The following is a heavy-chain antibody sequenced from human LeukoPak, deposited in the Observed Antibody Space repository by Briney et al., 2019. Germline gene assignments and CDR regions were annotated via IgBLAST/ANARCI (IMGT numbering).Heavy chain of an antibody. CDR1: GFTVSSNS. CDR2: VYSDNT. J-gene: IGHJ4*02. Sequence: GGSLRLSCTVSGFTVSSNSMSWVRQAPGKGLEWVSFVYSDNTHYSDSVKGRFTISRDNSKNTLYLQMNSLRAEDTAVYYCARRAGAYSHPYDYWGQGTLVTVSS. D-gene: IGHD4/OR15-4a*01. V-gene: IGHV3-53*01. CDR3: ARRAGAYSHPYDY.